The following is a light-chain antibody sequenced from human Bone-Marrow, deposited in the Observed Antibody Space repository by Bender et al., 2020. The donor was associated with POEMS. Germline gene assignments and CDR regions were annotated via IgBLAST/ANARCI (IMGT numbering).Light chain of an antibody. CDR1: SSNIGAHA. J-gene: IGLJ3*02. V-gene: IGLV1-44*01. CDR2: SSH. CDR3: AAWDDSLNGWV. Sequence: QSVLTQPPSASGTPGQRVTISCSGGSSNIGAHAVNWYQHLPGTAPKLLLYSSHRRPSEVPDRFSGSRSGTSASLAISGLQSEDEADYYCAAWDDSLNGWVFGGGTKLTVL.